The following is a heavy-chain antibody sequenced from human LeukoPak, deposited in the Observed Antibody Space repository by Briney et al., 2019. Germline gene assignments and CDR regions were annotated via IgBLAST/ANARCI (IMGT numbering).Heavy chain of an antibody. CDR1: GYPFRSYV. V-gene: IGHV1-3*01. Sequence: GASVKVSCKASGYPFRSYVIHWLRQSPGQRLEWIGWVNPANGSAKYSQNFQGRVTITRDTSASVVYMELSSLTYEDTAVYYCARDGYDADGYLDYWGQGALVPVSP. CDR3: ARDGYDADGYLDY. J-gene: IGHJ4*02. CDR2: VNPANGSA. D-gene: IGHD5-12*01.